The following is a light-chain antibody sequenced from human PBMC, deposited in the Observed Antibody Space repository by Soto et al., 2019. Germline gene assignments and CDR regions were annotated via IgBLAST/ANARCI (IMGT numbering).Light chain of an antibody. J-gene: IGKJ4*01. Sequence: EIVLTQSPGTLSLSPGERATLSCRASQSVYRSYLAWYQQTPGQAPRHLMYGASSRATGIPDRFSGSGSVTDFTLTISRLEPEDVAVYSCQRYGTSPPTFGGGTKVEIK. CDR3: QRYGTSPPT. CDR1: QSVYRSY. CDR2: GAS. V-gene: IGKV3-20*01.